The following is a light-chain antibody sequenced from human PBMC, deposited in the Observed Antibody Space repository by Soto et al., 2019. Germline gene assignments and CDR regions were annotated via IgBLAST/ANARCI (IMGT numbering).Light chain of an antibody. J-gene: IGLJ1*01. CDR2: IND. CDR3: AAWDDSLNAL. CDR1: SSNIGDNP. Sequence: QSVLTQPPSASGTPGQRITISCSGSSSNIGDNPVNWYQQLPGAAPKLLIYINDQRPSGVPDRFSGSKSGTSASPAISGLQTEDEADYSCAAWDDSLNALFGTGTKVTVL. V-gene: IGLV1-44*01.